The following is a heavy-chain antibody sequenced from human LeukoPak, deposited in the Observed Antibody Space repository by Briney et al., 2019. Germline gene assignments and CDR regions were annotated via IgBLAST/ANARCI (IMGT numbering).Heavy chain of an antibody. CDR3: ARERLGDYDSSGFGSYFDY. J-gene: IGHJ4*02. V-gene: IGHV3-66*01. CDR2: IYSGGST. D-gene: IGHD3-22*01. Sequence: PGGSLRLSCAASGFTVSSNYMSWVRQAPGKGLEWVSVIYSGGSTYYADSVKGRFTISRDNSKNTLYLQMNSLRAEDTAVYYCARERLGDYDSSGFGSYFDYWGQGTLVTVSS. CDR1: GFTVSSNY.